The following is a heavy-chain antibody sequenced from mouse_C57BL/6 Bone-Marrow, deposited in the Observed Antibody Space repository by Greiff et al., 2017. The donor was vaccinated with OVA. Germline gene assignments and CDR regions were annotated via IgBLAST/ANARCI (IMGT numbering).Heavy chain of an antibody. CDR2: ISNGGGST. CDR3: ARHGYYYFDY. CDR1: GFTFSDYY. J-gene: IGHJ2*01. Sequence: EVKLMESGGGFVQPGGSLKLSCAASGFTFSDYYMYWVRQTPEKRLEWVAYISNGGGSTYYPDTVKGRFTISRDNDKNTLYLQMSRLKSEDTAMYYCARHGYYYFDYWGQGTTLTVSS. V-gene: IGHV5-12*01.